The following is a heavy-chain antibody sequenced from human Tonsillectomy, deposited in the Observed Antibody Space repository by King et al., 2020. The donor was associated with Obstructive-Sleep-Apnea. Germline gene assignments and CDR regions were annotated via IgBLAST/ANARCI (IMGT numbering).Heavy chain of an antibody. CDR2: IYYSGST. Sequence: QLQESGPGLVKPSETLSLTCTVSGGSISSSSYYWGWIRQPPGKGLEWIGSIYYSGSTYYNPSRKSRDTISVDTSKNQFFLKLISVTAADPAVYYCARDKSRAAGALGYWGQGTLVTVSS. V-gene: IGHV4-39*07. J-gene: IGHJ4*02. D-gene: IGHD6-13*01. CDR3: ARDKSRAAGALGY. CDR1: GGSISSSSYY.